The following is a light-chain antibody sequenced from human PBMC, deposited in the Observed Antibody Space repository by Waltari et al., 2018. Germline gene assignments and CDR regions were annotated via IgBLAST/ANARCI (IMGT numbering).Light chain of an antibody. CDR3: QQDGSSPRT. V-gene: IGKV3-20*01. Sequence: DIELTQSPGTLSLSPGDRATLPCRASQSVSNSSLAWYQQKPGQAPRLLIYGASSRSTVRPDRFRGSGSGTDFTLTISRLEREDFAVYYCQQDGSSPRTFGQGTKVEMK. CDR1: QSVSNSS. J-gene: IGKJ1*01. CDR2: GAS.